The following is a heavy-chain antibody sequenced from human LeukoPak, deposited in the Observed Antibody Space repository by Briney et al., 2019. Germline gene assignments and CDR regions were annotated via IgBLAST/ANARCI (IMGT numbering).Heavy chain of an antibody. CDR1: GFTFSSYE. CDR3: ARDVVSLGYSDY. D-gene: IGHD2-21*01. Sequence: GGSLRLSCAASGFTFSSYEMNWVRQAPGKGLEWVSYISGSGATIYYADSVKGRFTISRENAKNSLYLQMNSLRAEDTAVYYCARDVVSLGYSDYWGQGTLVTVSS. V-gene: IGHV3-48*03. J-gene: IGHJ4*02. CDR2: ISGSGATI.